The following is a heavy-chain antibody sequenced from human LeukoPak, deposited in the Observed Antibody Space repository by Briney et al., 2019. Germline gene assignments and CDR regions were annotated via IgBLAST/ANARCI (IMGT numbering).Heavy chain of an antibody. CDR2: IYYSGST. J-gene: IGHJ6*02. V-gene: IGHV4-59*08. CDR3: ARVRGGSIAAAGTHYYGMDV. D-gene: IGHD6-13*01. Sequence: PSETLSLTCTVSGGSISSYYWSWIRQPPGKGLEWIGYIYYSGSTNYNPSLKSRVTISVDTSKNQFSLKLSSVTAADTAVYYCARVRGGSIAAAGTHYYGMDVWGQGTTATVSS. CDR1: GGSISSYY.